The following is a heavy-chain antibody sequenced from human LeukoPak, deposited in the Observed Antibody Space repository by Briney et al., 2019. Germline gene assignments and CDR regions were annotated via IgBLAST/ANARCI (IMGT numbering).Heavy chain of an antibody. CDR3: ASNYDSSGYYGLDY. CDR1: GFTFSSYS. CDR2: ISSSSSYI. Sequence: GGSLRLSCAASGFTFSSYSMNWVRQAPGKGLEWVSSISSSSSYIYYADSVKGRFTISRDNANNSLYLQMNSLRAEDTAVYYCASNYDSSGYYGLDYWGHGTLVTVTS. D-gene: IGHD3-22*01. V-gene: IGHV3-21*01. J-gene: IGHJ4*01.